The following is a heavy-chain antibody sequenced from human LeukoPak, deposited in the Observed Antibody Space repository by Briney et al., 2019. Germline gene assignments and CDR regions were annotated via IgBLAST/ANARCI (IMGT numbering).Heavy chain of an antibody. CDR2: ISASGGA. J-gene: IGHJ4*02. V-gene: IGHV3-23*01. D-gene: IGHD7-27*01. Sequence: PGGSLRLSCVASGFTFSNYAMSWVRQAPGKGLEWVSAISASGGAFYADSVKGRFPISRDNAKNSLYLQMNSLRAEDTAVYYCARDGGWGMLVSYYFDYWGQGTLVTVSS. CDR1: GFTFSNYA. CDR3: ARDGGWGMLVSYYFDY.